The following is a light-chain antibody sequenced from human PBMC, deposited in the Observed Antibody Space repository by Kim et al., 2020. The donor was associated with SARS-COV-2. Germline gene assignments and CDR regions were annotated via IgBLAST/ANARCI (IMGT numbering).Light chain of an antibody. Sequence: SSSPEKTARMIRGGNKIASESVPWYKQQPGQAPVLVIYYDSDRPPGSTERFSGSNSGNTATLTSSRVEDGDEADYYCQVWDSSSVVFGGGTQLTVL. CDR1: KIASES. J-gene: IGLJ2*01. CDR3: QVWDSSSVV. V-gene: IGLV3-21*04. CDR2: YDS.